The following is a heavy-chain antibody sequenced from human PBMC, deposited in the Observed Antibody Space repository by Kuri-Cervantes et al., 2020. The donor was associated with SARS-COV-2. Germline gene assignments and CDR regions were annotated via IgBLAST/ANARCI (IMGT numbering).Heavy chain of an antibody. D-gene: IGHD3-10*01. Sequence: GESLKISCAASGFTFSSYSMNWVRQAPGKGLEWVSSISSSSYIYYADSVKGRFTISRDNAKNSLYLQMNSLRAEDTAVYYCARDLTPFGVFDYWGQGTLVTVSS. CDR3: ARDLTPFGVFDY. J-gene: IGHJ4*02. V-gene: IGHV3-21*01. CDR2: ISSSSYI. CDR1: GFTFSSYS.